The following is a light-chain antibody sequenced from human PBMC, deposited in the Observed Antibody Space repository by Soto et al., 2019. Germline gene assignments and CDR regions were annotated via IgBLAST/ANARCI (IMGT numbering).Light chain of an antibody. V-gene: IGKV3-20*01. CDR2: GAS. CDR3: QQYGSSPRFT. CDR1: QSVRSSY. Sequence: EIVLTQSPGTLSLSPGERATLACGACQSVRSSYLAWYQQKPGQAPRLLIYGASTRATGIPDRFSGSGSGTDFTLTIRRLEPEDFAVYYCQQYGSSPRFTFGPGTKVDIK. J-gene: IGKJ3*01.